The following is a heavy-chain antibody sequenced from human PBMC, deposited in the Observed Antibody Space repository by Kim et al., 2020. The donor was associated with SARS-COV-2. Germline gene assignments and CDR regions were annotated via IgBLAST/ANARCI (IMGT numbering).Heavy chain of an antibody. V-gene: IGHV3-21*01. D-gene: IGHD6-13*01. Sequence: SVKDRFTIARDNAKNSLYLQMTSLRAEDTAVYCCARDAPYSSSWSDTDYWSQGTLVTVSS. CDR3: ARDAPYSSSWSDTDY. J-gene: IGHJ4*02.